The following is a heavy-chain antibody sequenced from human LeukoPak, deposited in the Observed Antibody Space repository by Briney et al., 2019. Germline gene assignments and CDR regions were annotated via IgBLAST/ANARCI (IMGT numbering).Heavy chain of an antibody. Sequence: PSETLFLTCSVSGYSISSGYYCAWIRQPPGKGLEWIGSIHHSGTTYYNPSLKSRFTISVDTSKNQFSLNLSSVTAADTAVYSCARGRSTSFDPWGQGTLVTVSS. CDR1: GYSISSGYY. CDR3: ARGRSTSFDP. J-gene: IGHJ5*02. CDR2: IHHSGTT. D-gene: IGHD2-15*01. V-gene: IGHV4-38-2*02.